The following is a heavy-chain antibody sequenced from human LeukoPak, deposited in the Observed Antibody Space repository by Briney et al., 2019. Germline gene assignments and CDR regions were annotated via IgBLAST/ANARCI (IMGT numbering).Heavy chain of an antibody. J-gene: IGHJ4*02. V-gene: IGHV4-4*02. CDR2: IYHSGST. CDR3: AAGLNDYGDYDLDY. D-gene: IGHD4-17*01. Sequence: SETLSLTCAVPGGSISSSNWWSWVRQPPGKGLEWIGEIYHSGSTNYNPSLKSRVTISVDKSKNQFSLKLSSVTAADTAVYYCAAGLNDYGDYDLDYWGQGTLVTVSS. CDR1: GGSISSSNW.